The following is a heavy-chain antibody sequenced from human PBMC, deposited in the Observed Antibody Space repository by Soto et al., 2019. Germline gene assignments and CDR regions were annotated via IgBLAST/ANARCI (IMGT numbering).Heavy chain of an antibody. CDR3: ARSMVRGVRFFDY. D-gene: IGHD3-10*01. CDR2: ISSSGSTI. J-gene: IGHJ4*02. Sequence: GGSLRLSCAASGFTFSSYEMNWVRQAPGKGLEWVSYISSSGSTIYYADSVKGRFTISRDNAKNSLYLQMNSLRAEDTAVYYCARSMVRGVRFFDYWGQGTLVTASS. V-gene: IGHV3-48*03. CDR1: GFTFSSYE.